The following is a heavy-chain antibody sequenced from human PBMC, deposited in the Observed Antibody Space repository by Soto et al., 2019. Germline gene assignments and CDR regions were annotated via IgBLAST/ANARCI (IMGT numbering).Heavy chain of an antibody. CDR3: AXDSLRIQLWLPNWFDP. CDR1: GFTFSSYA. Sequence: EVQLLESGGGLVQPGGSLGLSCAASGFTFSSYAMSWVRQAPGKGLEWXSAISGSGGSTYYADSVKGRFTISRDNSKXXXXXXMXXXXXXXXXXXXCAXDSLRIQLWLPNWFDPWGQGTLVTVSS. D-gene: IGHD5-18*01. J-gene: IGHJ5*02. CDR2: ISGSGGST. V-gene: IGHV3-23*01.